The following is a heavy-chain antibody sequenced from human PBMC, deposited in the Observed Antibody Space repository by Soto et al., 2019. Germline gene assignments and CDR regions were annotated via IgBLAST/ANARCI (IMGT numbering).Heavy chain of an antibody. J-gene: IGHJ5*02. CDR2: INAGDGNT. V-gene: IGHV1-3*01. D-gene: IGHD1-26*01. CDR1: GYTFTSYA. Sequence: ASVKVSCKASGYTFTSYAMHWVRQAPGQRLEWMGWINAGDGNTKYSQKFQGRVTITRDTSASTAYMELSSLRSEDTAVYYCARKKVGAMDWFDPWGQGTLVTVSS. CDR3: ARKKVGAMDWFDP.